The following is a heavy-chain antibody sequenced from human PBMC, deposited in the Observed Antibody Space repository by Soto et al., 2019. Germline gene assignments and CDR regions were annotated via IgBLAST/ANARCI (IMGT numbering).Heavy chain of an antibody. CDR2: ISGHGIST. V-gene: IGHV3-23*01. Sequence: GSLRLSCAASGFTFSTYAMSWARQAPGKGLEWVSAISGHGISTYYADSVKGRFTISRDNSKNTLFLQMNSLRAEDTAIYYCASRITTFNWGQGTLVTVSS. CDR1: GFTFSTYA. CDR3: ASRITTFN. D-gene: IGHD1-1*01. J-gene: IGHJ4*02.